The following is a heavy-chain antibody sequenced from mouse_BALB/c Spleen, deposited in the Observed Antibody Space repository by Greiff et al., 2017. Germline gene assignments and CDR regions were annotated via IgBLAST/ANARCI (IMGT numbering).Heavy chain of an antibody. Sequence: VKVVESGPGLVAPSQSLSITCTVSGFSLTGYGVNWVRQPPGKGLEWLGMIWGDGSTDYNSALKSRLSISKDNSKSQVFLKMNSLQTDDTARYYCARDLYYGNYWFAYWGQGTLVTVSA. CDR3: ARDLYYGNYWFAY. CDR1: GFSLTGYG. CDR2: IWGDGST. D-gene: IGHD2-1*01. V-gene: IGHV2-6-7*01. J-gene: IGHJ3*01.